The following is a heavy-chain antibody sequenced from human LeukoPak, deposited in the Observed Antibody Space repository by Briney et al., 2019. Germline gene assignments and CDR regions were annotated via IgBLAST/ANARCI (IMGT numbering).Heavy chain of an antibody. J-gene: IGHJ6*02. D-gene: IGHD2-2*01. CDR1: GGSITIDY. Sequence: SETLSLTCTVSGGSITIDYWGWSRQPPGKGLGWGGDIYYSVSTNYNPYIKSRVTISVDPSKNQFSLKLSSVTAAETAVYYCARHPAVPAANGAASYYYGMDVCGHGTTVTVSS. CDR3: ARHPAVPAANGAASYYYGMDV. CDR2: IYYSVST. V-gene: IGHV4-59*08.